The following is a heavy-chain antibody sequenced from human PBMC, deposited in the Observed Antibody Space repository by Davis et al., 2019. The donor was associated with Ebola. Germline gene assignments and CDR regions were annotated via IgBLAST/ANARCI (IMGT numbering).Heavy chain of an antibody. CDR2: ISYNGDKT. CDR3: ARFLPLSSGWYYFDY. V-gene: IGHV3-30-3*01. CDR1: RFLFSNSV. Sequence: GGSLRLSCTASRFLFSNSVMHWVRQAPGKGLEWVAAISYNGDKTYYVDSVRGRFTISRDNSKNTLYLQMNSLRAEDTAVYYCARFLPLSSGWYYFDYWGRGTLVTVSS. D-gene: IGHD6-19*01. J-gene: IGHJ4*02.